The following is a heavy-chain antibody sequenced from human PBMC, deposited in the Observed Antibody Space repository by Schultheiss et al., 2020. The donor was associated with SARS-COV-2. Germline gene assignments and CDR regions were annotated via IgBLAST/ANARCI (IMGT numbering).Heavy chain of an antibody. CDR2: ISSSSSYI. CDR3: ARGYGSGSYYTYGMDV. J-gene: IGHJ6*02. D-gene: IGHD3-10*01. V-gene: IGHV3-21*04. CDR1: GFTFSSYS. Sequence: GGSLRLSCAASGFTFSSYSMNWVRQAPGKGLEWVSSISSSSSYIYYADSVKGRFTISRDNAKNSLYLQMNSLRVEDTALYYCARGYGSGSYYTYGMDVWGQGATVTVSS.